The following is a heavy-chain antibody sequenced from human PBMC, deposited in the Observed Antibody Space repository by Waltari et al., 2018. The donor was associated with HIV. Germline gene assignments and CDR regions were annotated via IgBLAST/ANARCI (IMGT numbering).Heavy chain of an antibody. CDR3: ARSVAGTINWFDP. D-gene: IGHD6-19*01. CDR2: IYSGGST. CDR1: GFTAISNY. V-gene: IGHV3-53*02. Sequence: EVQLVETGGGWIQPGGSLRLSCAAAGFTAISNYLGWVRQAPGKGMEWVSVIYSGGSTYYANSVKGRFTISRDNSKNTLYLQMNSLRAEDTAVYYCARSVAGTINWFDPWGQGTLVTVSS. J-gene: IGHJ5*02.